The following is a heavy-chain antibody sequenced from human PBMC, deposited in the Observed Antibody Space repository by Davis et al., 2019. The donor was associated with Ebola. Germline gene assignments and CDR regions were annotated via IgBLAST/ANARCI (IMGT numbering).Heavy chain of an antibody. V-gene: IGHV3-48*01. CDR2: ISSSSSTI. CDR3: AKDGERQYQLLIYYYYGMDV. Sequence: PGGSLRLSCAASGFTFSSYSMNWVRQAPGKGLEWVSYISSSSSTIYYADSVKGRFTISRDNSKNTLYLQMNSLRAEDTAVYYCAKDGERQYQLLIYYYYGMDVWGQGTTVTVSS. CDR1: GFTFSSYS. D-gene: IGHD2-2*01. J-gene: IGHJ6*02.